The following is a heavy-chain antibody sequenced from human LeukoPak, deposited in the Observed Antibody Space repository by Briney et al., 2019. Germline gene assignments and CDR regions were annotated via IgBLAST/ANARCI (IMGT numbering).Heavy chain of an antibody. CDR1: GYTFTSYG. D-gene: IGHD3-9*01. V-gene: IGHV1-18*01. CDR2: ISAYNGNT. Sequence: GASVKVSCKASGYTFTSYGISWVRQAPGQGLEWMGWISAYNGNTNYAQKLQGRVTMTTDTSTSTAYMELRSLRSDDTAVYYCARGSLYFDWSGYWFDPWGQGTLVTVSS. CDR3: ARGSLYFDWSGYWFDP. J-gene: IGHJ5*02.